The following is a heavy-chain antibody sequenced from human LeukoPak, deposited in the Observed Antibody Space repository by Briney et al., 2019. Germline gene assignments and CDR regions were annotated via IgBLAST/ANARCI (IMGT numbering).Heavy chain of an antibody. V-gene: IGHV3-20*04. CDR2: INWKGGIT. D-gene: IGHD3-3*01. CDR3: ARRKDMADFGIAYYPLDH. Sequence: SGGPLRLSCGVSGFTFDDYGMTWGRQRPGKGLEGVSDINWKGGITNYAASVRGRFTVSRENARNLLYLQMTSRRVEDTALYYCARRKDMADFGIAYYPLDHWGQGTLVTVS. CDR1: GFTFDDYG. J-gene: IGHJ5*02.